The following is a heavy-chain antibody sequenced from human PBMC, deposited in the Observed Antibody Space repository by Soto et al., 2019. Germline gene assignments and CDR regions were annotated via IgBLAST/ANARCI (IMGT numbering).Heavy chain of an antibody. CDR3: ARAYSSDWFYFDY. J-gene: IGHJ4*02. D-gene: IGHD6-19*01. CDR1: GGSISSYY. V-gene: IGHV4-59*01. CDR2: IFYSGST. Sequence: PSETLSLTCTVSGGSISSYYWSWIRQPPGKGLEWIGYIFYSGSTDYNPSLKSRVTISVDTSKNQFSLKLSSVTAADTAIYYCARAYSSDWFYFDYWGQGTLVPVSS.